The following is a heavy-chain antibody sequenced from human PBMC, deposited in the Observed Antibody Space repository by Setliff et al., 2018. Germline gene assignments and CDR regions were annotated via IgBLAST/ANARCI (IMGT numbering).Heavy chain of an antibody. CDR1: GFTFSSFW. D-gene: IGHD6-19*01. Sequence: PGGSLRLSCAASGFTFSSFWMAWVRQAPGKGLEWVSSIHVSGGSTYYADSVKGRFTISRDNSRNTLYLQMNSLRAEDTASYYCARYSSGWFFDYWGQGTPVTVSS. V-gene: IGHV3-23*01. CDR3: ARYSSGWFFDY. CDR2: IHVSGGST. J-gene: IGHJ4*02.